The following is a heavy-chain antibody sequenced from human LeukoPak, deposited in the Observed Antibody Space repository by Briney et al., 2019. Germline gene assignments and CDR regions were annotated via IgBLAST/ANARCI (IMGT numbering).Heavy chain of an antibody. V-gene: IGHV4-39*01. D-gene: IGHD6-6*01. CDR1: GGSISSSSYY. Sequence: PSETLSLTCTVSGGSISSSSYYWGWIRQPPGKGLEWIGSIYYSGSTYYNPSLKSRVTISVDTSKNQFSLKLSSVTAADTAVYYCARHYGGQLVGGYCYYYYYMDVWGKGTTVTVSS. CDR2: IYYSGST. CDR3: ARHYGGQLVGGYCYYYYYMDV. J-gene: IGHJ6*03.